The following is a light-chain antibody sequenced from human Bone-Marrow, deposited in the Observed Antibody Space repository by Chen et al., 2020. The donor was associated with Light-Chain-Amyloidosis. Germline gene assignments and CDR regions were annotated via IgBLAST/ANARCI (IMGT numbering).Light chain of an antibody. V-gene: IGLV3-21*02. Sequence: SYVLTQPSSVSVAPGQTATIACGGNNIGSTSVPWYQQTPGPAPLLVVYDDSDRPSGIHERLSGANSGNTATLTNSRVEAGDEADNYCQVWDRSSDRPVFGGGTKLTVL. CDR3: QVWDRSSDRPV. CDR1: NIGSTS. CDR2: DDS. J-gene: IGLJ3*02.